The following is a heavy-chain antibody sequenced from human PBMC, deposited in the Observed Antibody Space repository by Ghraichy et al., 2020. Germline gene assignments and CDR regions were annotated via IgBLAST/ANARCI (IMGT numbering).Heavy chain of an antibody. CDR2: ISYDGSNK. CDR1: GFTFSSYA. CDR3: ARDGIDYDYIWGSYRQLDY. Sequence: LSLTCAASGFTFSSYAMHWVRQAPGKGLEWVAVISYDGSNKYYADSVKGRFTISRDNSKNTLYLQMKSLRAEDTAVYYCARDGIDYDYIWGSYRQLDYWGQGTLVTVSS. V-gene: IGHV3-30-3*01. J-gene: IGHJ4*02. D-gene: IGHD3-16*02.